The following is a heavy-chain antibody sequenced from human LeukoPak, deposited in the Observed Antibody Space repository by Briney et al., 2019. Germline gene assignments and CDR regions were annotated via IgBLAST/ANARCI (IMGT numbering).Heavy chain of an antibody. J-gene: IGHJ1*01. V-gene: IGHV3-23*01. Sequence: QPGGSLRLSCAASGFTFSNFAMNWVRQPAGEGLDWVSAISGSGGTTYYAASVRGRFTITRDNSKNTVYLEMNSLRAEDTALYYCGKDQDVYAEADYFQHWGQGTLVTVSS. CDR1: GFTFSNFA. CDR2: ISGSGGTT. CDR3: GKDQDVYAEADYFQH. D-gene: IGHD5/OR15-5a*01.